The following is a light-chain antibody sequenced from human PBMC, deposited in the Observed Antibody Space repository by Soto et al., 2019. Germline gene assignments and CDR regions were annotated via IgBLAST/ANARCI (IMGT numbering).Light chain of an antibody. CDR3: QQYGSTPLT. Sequence: EIVLTQSPGTLSLSPVGRATFSCRASQSVSRNYVAWYQQKPGQSPRLLIYGASNRASGIPDRFSGSASGADFTLSIARLEPEDFAMYYCQQYGSTPLTFGGGTKVDIK. V-gene: IGKV3-20*01. J-gene: IGKJ4*01. CDR2: GAS. CDR1: QSVSRNY.